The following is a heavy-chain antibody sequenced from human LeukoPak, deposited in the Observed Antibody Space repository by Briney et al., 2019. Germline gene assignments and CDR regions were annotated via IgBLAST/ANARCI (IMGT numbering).Heavy chain of an antibody. J-gene: IGHJ4*02. V-gene: IGHV3-33*01. CDR2: IWYDGSKK. CDR1: GFIFPRYG. CDR3: VRDELTLPKKYFDS. Sequence: PGGSLRLSCRASGFIFPRYGLHWVRQAPGKGLEWVAYIWYDGSKKEYADSVKGRFTISRDDARNTMNMQMNNLRAEDMAVYYCVRDELTLPKKYFDSWGQGTLVTVSS. D-gene: IGHD1-7*01.